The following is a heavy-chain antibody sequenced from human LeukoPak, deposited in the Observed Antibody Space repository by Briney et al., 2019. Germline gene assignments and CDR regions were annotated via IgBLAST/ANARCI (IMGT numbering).Heavy chain of an antibody. J-gene: IGHJ4*02. D-gene: IGHD4/OR15-4a*01. V-gene: IGHV3-72*01. Sequence: GGSLRLSCAASGFTFSDHYIDWVRQAPGKGLEWVARTRNKVNSYTTAYPASVTGRFTVSRDDSSNSVYQQMNSLKIEDTAVYYCARSMYGEGRRIIDFDYWGQGSLLIVSS. CDR3: ARSMYGEGRRIIDFDY. CDR2: TRNKVNSYTT. CDR1: GFTFSDHY.